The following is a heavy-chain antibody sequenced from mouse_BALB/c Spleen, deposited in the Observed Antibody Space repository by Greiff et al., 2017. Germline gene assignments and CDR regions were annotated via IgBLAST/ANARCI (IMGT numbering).Heavy chain of an antibody. Sequence: QVQLKESGPGLVTPSQSLSITCTVSGFSLTSYGVHWVRQPPGKGLEWLGVIWAGGSTNYNSALMSRLSISKDNSKSQVFLKMNSLQTDDTAMYYCAREVNYGYVRGSNAMDYWGQGTSVTVSS. CDR1: GFSLTSYG. J-gene: IGHJ4*01. V-gene: IGHV2-9*02. CDR3: AREVNYGYVRGSNAMDY. CDR2: IWAGGST. D-gene: IGHD1-2*01.